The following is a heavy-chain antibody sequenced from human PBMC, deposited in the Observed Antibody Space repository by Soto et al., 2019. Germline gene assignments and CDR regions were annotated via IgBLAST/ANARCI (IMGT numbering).Heavy chain of an antibody. D-gene: IGHD6-19*01. J-gene: IGHJ4*02. CDR2: ISGSVGST. CDR3: AKMYGVAVAGFFDY. Sequence: GGSLRLSCAASGFTFSSYAMSWVRQAPGKGLEWVSAISGSVGSTYYADSVKGRFTISRDNSKNTLYLQMNSLRAEDTAVYYCAKMYGVAVAGFFDYWGQGTMVTVSS. CDR1: GFTFSSYA. V-gene: IGHV3-23*01.